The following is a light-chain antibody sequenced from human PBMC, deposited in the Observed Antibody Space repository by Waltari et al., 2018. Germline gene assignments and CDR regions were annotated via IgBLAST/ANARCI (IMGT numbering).Light chain of an antibody. CDR3: QQSYSTPRT. CDR1: QSISNY. Sequence: DIQMTQSPSSLSASVGDRVTMTCRASQSISNYLNWYQQRPGKAPNLLSYAASSLQSGVPSKFSGSGSGTDFTLTISSLQREDFATYYCQQSYSTPRTFGVGTKVEIK. J-gene: IGKJ4*01. CDR2: AAS. V-gene: IGKV1-39*01.